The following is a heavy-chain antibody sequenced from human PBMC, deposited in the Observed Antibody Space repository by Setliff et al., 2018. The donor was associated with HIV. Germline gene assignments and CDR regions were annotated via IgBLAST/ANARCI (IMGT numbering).Heavy chain of an antibody. CDR3: VIDEGITLRILDQNGIDV. D-gene: IGHD3-3*01. CDR1: GGSFTTYA. Sequence: SVKVSCKASGGSFTTYALSWVRQAFGQGLEWMGGIIPVVGTPHYAQKFQGRVTMTTDESSTIAYMELSSLTSEDTAVYYCVIDEGITLRILDQNGIDVWGQGTTVTVSS. J-gene: IGHJ6*02. CDR2: IIPVVGTP. V-gene: IGHV1-69*05.